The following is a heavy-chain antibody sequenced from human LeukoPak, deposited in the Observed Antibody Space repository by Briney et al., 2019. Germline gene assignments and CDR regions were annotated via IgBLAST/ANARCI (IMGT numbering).Heavy chain of an antibody. J-gene: IGHJ4*02. Sequence: GGSLRLSCAASGFTFTTYGMHWVRQAPGKGLEWVAFIRNDGTIKYYVDSVKGRFTISRDNSKNTLYLQMNSLRAEDTAVCYCAKTASSSWGYFDYWGQGTLVTVSS. CDR3: AKTASSSWGYFDY. D-gene: IGHD6-13*01. CDR1: GFTFTTYG. V-gene: IGHV3-30*02. CDR2: IRNDGTIK.